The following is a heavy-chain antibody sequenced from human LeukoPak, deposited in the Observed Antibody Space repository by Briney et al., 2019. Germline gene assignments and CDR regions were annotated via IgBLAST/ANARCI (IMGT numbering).Heavy chain of an antibody. Sequence: GGSLRLSCAASGFTFSSYAMSWVRQAPGKGLEWVSAISGSGGSTYYADSVKGRFTISRDNSKNTLYLQMNSLRAEDTAAYYCAKDPSGSYYGGDYWGQGTLVTVSS. CDR3: AKDPSGSYYGGDY. V-gene: IGHV3-23*01. D-gene: IGHD1-26*01. J-gene: IGHJ4*02. CDR2: ISGSGGST. CDR1: GFTFSSYA.